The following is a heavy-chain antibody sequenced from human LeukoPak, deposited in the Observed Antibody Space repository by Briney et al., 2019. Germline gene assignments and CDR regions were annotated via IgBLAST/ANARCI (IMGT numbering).Heavy chain of an antibody. D-gene: IGHD6-19*01. CDR1: GGSISSYY. CDR3: ARDAAGTIDY. V-gene: IGHV4-59*01. Sequence: PSETLSLTCTVSGGSISSYYWSWIRQPPGKGLEWIGYIYYSGSTNYNPSLKSRVTISVDTSKNQFSLKLSSVTAADTAVYYCARDAAGTIDYWGQRTLVTVSS. CDR2: IYYSGST. J-gene: IGHJ4*02.